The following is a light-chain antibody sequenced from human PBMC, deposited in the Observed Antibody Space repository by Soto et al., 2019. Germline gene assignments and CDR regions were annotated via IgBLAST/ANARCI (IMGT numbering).Light chain of an antibody. V-gene: IGLV2-23*02. CDR2: EVT. CDR1: SGDIGSYNR. CDR3: CSYAGSSIYVV. J-gene: IGLJ2*01. Sequence: QSALTQPASVSGSPGQSITISCTGTSGDIGSYNRVSWYQQHPGKAPKLIIYEVTDRPSGVSNRFSGSKSGNTASLTISGLQAEDEAEYYCCSYAGSSIYVVFGGGTKLTVL.